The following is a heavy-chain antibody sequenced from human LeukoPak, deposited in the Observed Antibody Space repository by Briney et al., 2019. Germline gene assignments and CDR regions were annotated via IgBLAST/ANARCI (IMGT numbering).Heavy chain of an antibody. CDR1: GFTFSSYS. J-gene: IGHJ5*02. D-gene: IGHD6-19*01. CDR3: ARERVAGPNWFDP. Sequence: GGSLRLSCAASGFTFSSYSMNWVRRAPGKGLEWVSSISSSSSYIYYADSVKGRFTISRDNAKNSLYLQMNSLRAEDTAVYYCARERVAGPNWFDPWGQGTLVTVSS. V-gene: IGHV3-21*01. CDR2: ISSSSSYI.